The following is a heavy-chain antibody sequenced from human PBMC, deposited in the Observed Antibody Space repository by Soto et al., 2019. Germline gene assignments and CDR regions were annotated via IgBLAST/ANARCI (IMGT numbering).Heavy chain of an antibody. CDR2: INSDGSST. J-gene: IGHJ6*03. D-gene: IGHD4-17*01. V-gene: IGHV3-74*01. CDR1: GFTFSSYW. CDR3: ARDRNYGDYPLDNYMDV. Sequence: GGSLRLSCAASGFTFSSYWMHWVRQAPGKGLVWVSRINSDGSSTSYADSVKGRFTISRDNAKNTLYLQMNSLRAEDTAVYYWARDRNYGDYPLDNYMDVWGKGTTVTVSS.